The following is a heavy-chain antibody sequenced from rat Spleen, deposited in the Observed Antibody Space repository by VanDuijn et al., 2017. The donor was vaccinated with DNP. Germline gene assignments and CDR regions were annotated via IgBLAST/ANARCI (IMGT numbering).Heavy chain of an antibody. Sequence: EVQLVESGGGLVQPGRSVKLSCAVSGFTFSDYGMAWVLQAPTKGLEWVASIGPNGNIAYYRDSVKGRFTISRDNAKNTLYLQMESLMSEDTATYYCAKDAFDYWGQGVMVTVSS. CDR3: AKDAFDY. J-gene: IGHJ2*01. CDR1: GFTFSDYG. CDR2: IGPNGNIA. V-gene: IGHV5S13*01.